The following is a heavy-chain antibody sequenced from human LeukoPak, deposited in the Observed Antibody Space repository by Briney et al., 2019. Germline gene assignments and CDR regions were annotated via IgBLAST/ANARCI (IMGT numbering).Heavy chain of an antibody. Sequence: ASVKVSCKASGYTFTSYDINWVRQATGQGLEWMGWMNPNSGNTGYAQKFQGRVTMTRNTSISTAYMELSSLRSEDTAVYYCARGRGGRLYVTRKFDYWGQGTLVTVSS. V-gene: IGHV1-8*01. CDR1: GYTFTSYD. D-gene: IGHD1-26*01. CDR2: MNPNSGNT. J-gene: IGHJ4*02. CDR3: ARGRGGRLYVTRKFDY.